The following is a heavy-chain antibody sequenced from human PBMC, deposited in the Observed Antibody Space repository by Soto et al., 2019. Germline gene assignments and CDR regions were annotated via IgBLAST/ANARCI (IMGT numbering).Heavy chain of an antibody. J-gene: IGHJ4*02. V-gene: IGHV3-30-3*01. CDR3: ARFHYYDSSGYYYEREYYFDY. Sequence: GSLRLSCAASGFTFSSYAMHWVRQAPGKGLEWVAVISYDGSNKYYADSVKGRFTISRDNSKNTLYLQMNSLRAEDTAVYYCARFHYYDSSGYYYEREYYFDYWGQGTLVTVSS. CDR2: ISYDGSNK. D-gene: IGHD3-22*01. CDR1: GFTFSSYA.